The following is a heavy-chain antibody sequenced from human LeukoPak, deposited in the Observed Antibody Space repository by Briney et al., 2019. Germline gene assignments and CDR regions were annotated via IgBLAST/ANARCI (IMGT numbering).Heavy chain of an antibody. D-gene: IGHD3-22*01. J-gene: IGHJ5*02. V-gene: IGHV4-38-2*02. CDR3: ARYHQYYYDSSGYWSTNWFDP. CDR1: GYSISIGYY. Sequence: ASETLSLTCTVSGYSISIGYYWGWIRQPPGKGLEWIWEINHSRNTNYNTSLNTRVTISVDTSKNQFSLKLRFVTAADTAVYYCARYHQYYYDSSGYWSTNWFDPWGQGTLVTVSS. CDR2: INHSRNT.